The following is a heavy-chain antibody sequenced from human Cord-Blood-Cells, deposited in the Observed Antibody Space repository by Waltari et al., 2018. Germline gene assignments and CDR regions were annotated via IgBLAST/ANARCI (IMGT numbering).Heavy chain of an antibody. CDR1: GFTFSSYG. CDR2: ISYEGSNK. J-gene: IGHJ4*02. D-gene: IGHD6-13*01. CDR3: AKEGLAAAGTFDY. V-gene: IGHV3-30*18. Sequence: VQLVESGGGVVQPGRSLRLSWEASGFTFSSYGMQWVGPAPGKGLEWVAVISYEGSNKYYADSVKGRFTISRDNSKNTLYLQMNSLRAEDTAVYYCAKEGLAAAGTFDYWGQGTLVTVSS.